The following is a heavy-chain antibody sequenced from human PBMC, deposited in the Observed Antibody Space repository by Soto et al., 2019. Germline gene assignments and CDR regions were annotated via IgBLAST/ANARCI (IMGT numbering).Heavy chain of an antibody. CDR1: GFTFSSYG. CDR2: ISYDGSNT. V-gene: IGHV3-30*18. D-gene: IGHD6-19*01. J-gene: IGHJ6*02. CDR3: AKELSQWLVRYYDYGMDV. Sequence: QVQLVESGGGVVQPGRSLRLSCAASGFTFSSYGMHWVRQAPGKGLEWVAVISYDGSNTYYADSVKGRFTISRDNSKNPLYLKMNSLRAEDTAVYYCAKELSQWLVRYYDYGMDVWGQGTTVTVSS.